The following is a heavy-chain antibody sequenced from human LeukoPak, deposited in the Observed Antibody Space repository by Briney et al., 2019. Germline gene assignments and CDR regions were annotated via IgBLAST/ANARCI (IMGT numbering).Heavy chain of an antibody. J-gene: IGHJ4*02. CDR3: AKLDFDY. CDR1: GFTFSSYA. CDR2: ISYDGSNK. Sequence: PGRSLRLSCAASGFTFSSYAMHWVRQAPGKGLEWVAVISYDGSNKYYADSVKGRFTISRDNSKNTLYLQMNSLRAEDTAVYYCAKLDFDYWGQGTLVTVSS. V-gene: IGHV3-30-3*02.